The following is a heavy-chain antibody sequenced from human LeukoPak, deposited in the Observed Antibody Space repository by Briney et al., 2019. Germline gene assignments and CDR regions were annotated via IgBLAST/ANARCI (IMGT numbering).Heavy chain of an antibody. Sequence: ASVKVSCKAFGYTFTGYYIHWVRQAPGQGLEWMGIINPSGGSTSYAQKFQGRVTMTRDMSTSTDYMELSSLRSEDTAVYYCARDNSVEDTAWWFDPWGQGTLVTVSS. V-gene: IGHV1-46*01. CDR3: ARDNSVEDTAWWFDP. D-gene: IGHD4-23*01. CDR1: GYTFTGYY. J-gene: IGHJ5*02. CDR2: INPSGGST.